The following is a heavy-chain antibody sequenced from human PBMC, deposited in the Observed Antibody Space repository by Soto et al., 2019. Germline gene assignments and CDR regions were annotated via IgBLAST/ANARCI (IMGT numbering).Heavy chain of an antibody. CDR2: ISYDGSNK. Sequence: SLRLSCAASGFTFSSYCMHWVRQAPGKGLEWVAVISYDGSNKYYADSVKGRFTISRDNSKNTLYLQMNSLRAEDTAVYYCAKNLGYSYGYYFDYWGQGTLVTVSS. CDR3: AKNLGYSYGYYFDY. V-gene: IGHV3-30*18. D-gene: IGHD5-18*01. J-gene: IGHJ4*02. CDR1: GFTFSSYC.